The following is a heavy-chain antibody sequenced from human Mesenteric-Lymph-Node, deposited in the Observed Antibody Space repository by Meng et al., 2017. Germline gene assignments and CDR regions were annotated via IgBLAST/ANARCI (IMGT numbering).Heavy chain of an antibody. D-gene: IGHD3-10*01. CDR2: IYHSGST. CDR3: ARRRGGSGRDC. V-gene: IGHV4-39*01. J-gene: IGHJ4*02. Sequence: QLQLQESGPGLVKPSETLSLTSTVSGGSISSNGYSWDWVRQPPGKGLEWIGAIYHSGSTSYNPSLQSRVTMFVDTSKNQFSLMLTSVTATDTAVYYCARRRGGSGRDCWGQGTLVTVSS. CDR1: GGSISSNGYS.